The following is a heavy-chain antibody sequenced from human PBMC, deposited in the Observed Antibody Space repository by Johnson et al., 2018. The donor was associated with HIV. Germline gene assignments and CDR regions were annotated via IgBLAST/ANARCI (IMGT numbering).Heavy chain of an antibody. CDR3: AKDMFRWELLDGDTFDI. V-gene: IGHV3-74*01. CDR2: INSDGSST. D-gene: IGHD1-26*01. CDR1: GFTFSSYW. Sequence: EQLVESGGGLVQPGGSLRLSCAASGFTFSSYWMHWVRQAPGKGLVWVSRINSDGSSTSYADSVKGRFTISRDSSKNTLYLQMNSLRAEDTDVYYCAKDMFRWELLDGDTFDIWGQGTMVTVSS. J-gene: IGHJ3*02.